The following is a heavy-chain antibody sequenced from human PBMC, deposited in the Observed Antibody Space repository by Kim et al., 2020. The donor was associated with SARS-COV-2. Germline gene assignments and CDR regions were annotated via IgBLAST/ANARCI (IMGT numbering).Heavy chain of an antibody. Sequence: ASVKVSCKASGYTFTSHVIHWVRQAPGQRPEWMGWINVGNGNTKYSQKFQGRVTITRDTSASTAYMELSSLRSEDTAVYYCARDGGYCSGGSCYSNGWDAFDIWGQGTMVTVSS. CDR1: GYTFTSHV. V-gene: IGHV1-3*01. D-gene: IGHD2-15*01. CDR2: INVGNGNT. CDR3: ARDGGYCSGGSCYSNGWDAFDI. J-gene: IGHJ3*02.